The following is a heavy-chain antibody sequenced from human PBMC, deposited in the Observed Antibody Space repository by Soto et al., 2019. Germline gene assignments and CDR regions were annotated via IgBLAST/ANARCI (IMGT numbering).Heavy chain of an antibody. J-gene: IGHJ4*02. D-gene: IGHD6-19*01. CDR1: GGSFSGYY. Sequence: QVQLQQWGAGLLKPSETLSLTCAVYGGSFSGYYWSWIRQPPGKGLEWIGEINHSGSTNYNPSLKGRVTISVNTPKNQFSLKLSSVTAADPAVYYCARGLTSGAGIVTSGFDDWGQGTLVTVSA. CDR2: INHSGST. CDR3: ARGLTSGAGIVTSGFDD. V-gene: IGHV4-34*01.